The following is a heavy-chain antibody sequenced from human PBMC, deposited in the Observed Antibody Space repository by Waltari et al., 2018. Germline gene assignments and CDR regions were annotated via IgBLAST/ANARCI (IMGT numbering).Heavy chain of an antibody. J-gene: IGHJ1*01. CDR1: GFSLSTSGVG. CDR2: MYWNDDK. Sequence: QITLKESGPTLVKPTQTLTLTCTFSGFSLSTSGVGVGWIRQPPGKALEWLEVMYWNDDKRDSPSLKSRVTITNDTSKNQVVLTITNMDAVDTATYHCEHEYPPQWGLVPYFQHWGQGTLVTVSS. CDR3: EHEYPPQWGLVPYFQH. V-gene: IGHV2-5*01. D-gene: IGHD6-19*01.